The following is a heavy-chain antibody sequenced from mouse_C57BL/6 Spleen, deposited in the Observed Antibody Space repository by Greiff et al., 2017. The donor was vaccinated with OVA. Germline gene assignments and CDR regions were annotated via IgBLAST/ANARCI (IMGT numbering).Heavy chain of an antibody. V-gene: IGHV1-69*01. CDR2: IDPSDSYT. D-gene: IGHD1-1*01. J-gene: IGHJ4*01. CDR3: ARGATTGAMDY. CDR1: GYTFTSYW. Sequence: QVQLQQPGAELVMPGASVKLSCKASGYTFTSYWMHWVKQRPGQGLEWIGEIDPSDSYTNYNQKFKGKSTLTVDKSSSTAYMQLSSLTSEDSAVYYCARGATTGAMDYWGQGTSVTVSS.